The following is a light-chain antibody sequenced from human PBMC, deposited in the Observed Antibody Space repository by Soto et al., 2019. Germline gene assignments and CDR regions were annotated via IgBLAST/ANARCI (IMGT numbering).Light chain of an antibody. V-gene: IGKV1-5*03. J-gene: IGKJ1*01. CDR1: QTISSW. CDR3: QQSYSTPT. Sequence: IQMTQSPSTLSGSVGDRVTIPCRASQTISSWLAWYQQKPGKAPKLLIYKASTLKSGVPSRFSGSGSGTDFTLTISSLQPEDFATYYCQQSYSTPTFGQGTKADVK. CDR2: KAS.